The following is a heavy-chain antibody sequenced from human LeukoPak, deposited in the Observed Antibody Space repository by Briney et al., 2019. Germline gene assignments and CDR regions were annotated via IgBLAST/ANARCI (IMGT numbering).Heavy chain of an antibody. CDR3: ARDVVVAAPGHYYYYGMDV. CDR2: IYYSGST. D-gene: IGHD2-15*01. Sequence: SETLSLTCTVSGGSISSYYWSWIRQPPGKGLEWIGYIYYSGSTNYNPSLKSRVTISVDTSKNQFSVKLSSVTATDTAVYYCARDVVVAAPGHYYYYGMDVWGQGTTVTVSS. J-gene: IGHJ6*02. V-gene: IGHV4-59*01. CDR1: GGSISSYY.